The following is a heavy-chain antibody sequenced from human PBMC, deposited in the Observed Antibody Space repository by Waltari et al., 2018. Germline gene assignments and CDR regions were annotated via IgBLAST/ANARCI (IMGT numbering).Heavy chain of an antibody. J-gene: IGHJ5*02. CDR2: INPESGGT. CDR1: GYTFTDHH. D-gene: IGHD2-15*01. CDR3: ARGTLSP. Sequence: QVQLVQSGAELKKPGASVKVSCNSSGYTFTDHHMHWGRQAPGQGLEWMGWINPESGGTNYAQKFQGRVTMTRDTSISTAYMELRSLRSDDTAMYYCARGTLSPWGQGTLVTVSS. V-gene: IGHV1-2*02.